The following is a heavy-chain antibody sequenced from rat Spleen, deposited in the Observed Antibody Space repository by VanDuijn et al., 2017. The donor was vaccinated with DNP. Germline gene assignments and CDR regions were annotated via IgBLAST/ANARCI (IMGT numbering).Heavy chain of an antibody. CDR1: GFTFADFY. CDR3: ARGPIPAISSGWFVH. D-gene: IGHD1-2*01. CDR2: VRNKANSYTT. V-gene: IGHV7-6*01. Sequence: EVKLLESGGGLVQPGGSLRLSCAASGFTFADFYMSWIRQSPGKAPEWLSFVRNKANSYTTEYNPSVKGRFTVSRDNPENTVFLQVNSLTSVDTATYYCARGPIPAISSGWFVHWGQGTLVTVSS. J-gene: IGHJ3*01.